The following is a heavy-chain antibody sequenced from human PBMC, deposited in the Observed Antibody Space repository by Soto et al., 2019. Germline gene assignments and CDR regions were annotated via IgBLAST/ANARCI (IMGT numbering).Heavy chain of an antibody. CDR1: GFTFSSYA. J-gene: IGHJ5*02. Sequence: PGGSLRPSCAASGFTFSSYAMHWVRQAPGKGLEWVAVISYDGSNKYYADSVKGRFTISRDNSKNTLYLQMNSLRAEDTAVHYCARVLGSSSWYWFDTRGQAPMVTLSS. V-gene: IGHV3-30-3*01. CDR2: ISYDGSNK. D-gene: IGHD6-13*01. CDR3: ARVLGSSSWYWFDT.